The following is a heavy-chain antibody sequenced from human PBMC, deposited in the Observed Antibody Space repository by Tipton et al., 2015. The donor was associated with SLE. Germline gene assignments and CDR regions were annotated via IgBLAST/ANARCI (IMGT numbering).Heavy chain of an antibody. CDR2: LYGSGSP. J-gene: IGHJ4*02. Sequence: TLSLTCTVSGDSVGTNYWNWCRQPAGKGLEWIGRLYGSGSPTHYNPSLEGRVTVSVDTSQNQVSLKLTSVTAADTAVYYCARIRPGHGDPFDFWGQGTLVTVSS. V-gene: IGHV4-4*07. CDR1: GDSVGTNY. CDR3: ARIRPGHGDPFDF. D-gene: IGHD4-17*01.